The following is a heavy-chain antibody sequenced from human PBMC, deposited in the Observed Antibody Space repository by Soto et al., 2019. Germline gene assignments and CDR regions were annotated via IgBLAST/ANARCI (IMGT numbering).Heavy chain of an antibody. CDR1: GSTFSYYG. J-gene: IGHJ4*02. CDR3: ARDGGSHGPSYFDS. V-gene: IGHV3-33*01. CDR2: IWYDGSIK. D-gene: IGHD3-16*01. Sequence: VHLVESGGGVVQPGRSLRLSCAASGSTFSYYGMNWVRQAPGKGPEWVAVIWYDGSIKYYAESVEGRFSISRDNSKNTLYLNMNSLRPEDTAVYYCARDGGSHGPSYFDSWGQGSQVIVSS.